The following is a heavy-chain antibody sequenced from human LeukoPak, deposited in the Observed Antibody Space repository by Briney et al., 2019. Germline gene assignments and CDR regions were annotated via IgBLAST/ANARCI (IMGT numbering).Heavy chain of an antibody. CDR3: ARGLGRRPGNWFDP. CDR2: INHSGST. Sequence: SETLSLTCAVYGGSFSGYYWSWIRQPPGKGLEWIGEINHSGSTNYNPSLKSRVTISVDTSKNQFSLKLSSVTAADTAVYCCARGLGRRPGNWFDPWGQGTLVTVSS. V-gene: IGHV4-34*01. CDR1: GGSFSGYY. J-gene: IGHJ5*02. D-gene: IGHD3-16*01.